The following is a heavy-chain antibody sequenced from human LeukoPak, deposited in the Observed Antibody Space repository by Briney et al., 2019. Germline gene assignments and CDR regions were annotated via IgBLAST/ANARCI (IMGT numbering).Heavy chain of an antibody. CDR1: GGTFSSYA. CDR3: ARDRYNSGWYTEY. D-gene: IGHD6-19*01. CDR2: IIPIFGTA. V-gene: IGHV1-69*13. J-gene: IGHJ4*02. Sequence: VASVKVSCKASGGTFSSYAISWVRQAPGQGLEWMGGIIPIFGTANYAQKFQGRVTITADESTSTAYMELSSLRSEDTAVYYCARDRYNSGWYTEYWGQGTLVTVSS.